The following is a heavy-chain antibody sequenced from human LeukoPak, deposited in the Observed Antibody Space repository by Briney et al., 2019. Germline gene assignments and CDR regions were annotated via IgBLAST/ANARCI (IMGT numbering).Heavy chain of an antibody. V-gene: IGHV1-18*01. J-gene: IGHJ4*02. CDR2: ISAYNGNT. CDR1: GYTFTSYG. CDR3: ARVSYGGNSGLAFDY. D-gene: IGHD4-23*01. Sequence: ASVKVSCKASGYTFTSYGISWVRQAPGQGLEWMGWISAYNGNTNYAQKLQGRVTMTTDTSTSTAYMELRSLRSDDTAVYYCARVSYGGNSGLAFDYWGQGTLVTVSS.